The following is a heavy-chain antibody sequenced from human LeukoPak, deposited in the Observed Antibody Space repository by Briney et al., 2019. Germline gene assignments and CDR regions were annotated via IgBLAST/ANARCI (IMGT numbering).Heavy chain of an antibody. CDR3: ARQGVAYTRGYYYYMDV. J-gene: IGHJ6*03. CDR2: ISYDGSNK. Sequence: PGGSLRLSCAASVFTFSSYAMHWVRQAPGKGLEWVAVISYDGSNKYYADYVKGRFTISRDNSKNTLYLQMNSLRAEDTAVYYCARQGVAYTRGYYYYMDVWGKGTTVTVSS. CDR1: VFTFSSYA. D-gene: IGHD3-3*01. V-gene: IGHV3-30*04.